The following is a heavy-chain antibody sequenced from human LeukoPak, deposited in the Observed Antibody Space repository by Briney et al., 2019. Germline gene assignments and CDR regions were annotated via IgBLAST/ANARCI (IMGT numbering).Heavy chain of an antibody. CDR2: LNPRSGAT. D-gene: IGHD5-12*01. CDR3: ARDHRRGSTGYDMPAD. V-gene: IGHV1-2*02. CDR1: GYTFVDYY. J-gene: IGHJ4*02. Sequence: VASVKVSCKASGYTFVDYYLYWVRQAPGQGLERMGWLNPRSGATNYAQKFQGRVTMTRDTSINTAYMELSRLRSDDTAVYYCARDHRRGSTGYDMPADWGQGTLVTVSS.